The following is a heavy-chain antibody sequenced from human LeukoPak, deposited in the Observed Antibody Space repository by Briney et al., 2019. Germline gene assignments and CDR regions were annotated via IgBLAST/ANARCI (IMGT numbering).Heavy chain of an antibody. J-gene: IGHJ4*02. CDR2: IIPIFGTA. D-gene: IGHD6-6*01. CDR1: RGTFSSYA. V-gene: IGHV1-69*05. CDR3: ARAGKEYSSSSGDY. Sequence: ASVKVSCKASRGTFSSYAISWVRQAPGQGLEWVGRIIPIFGTANYAQKFQGRVTITTDESTSTAYMELSSLRSEDTAVYYCARAGKEYSSSSGDYWGQGTLVTVSS.